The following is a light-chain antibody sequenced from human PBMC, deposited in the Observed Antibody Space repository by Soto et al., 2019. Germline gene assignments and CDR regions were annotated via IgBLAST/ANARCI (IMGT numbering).Light chain of an antibody. Sequence: VMMQSPATLSVSPGDRATLSCRASQSVGSDLAWYQQKRGQAPRLLIYGASTRATGIPARFSGSGSGTDFTLTISSLEPEDFAVYYCQQRSNWPAWTFGQGTKVDIK. CDR1: QSVGSD. J-gene: IGKJ1*01. CDR2: GAS. V-gene: IGKV3-11*01. CDR3: QQRSNWPAWT.